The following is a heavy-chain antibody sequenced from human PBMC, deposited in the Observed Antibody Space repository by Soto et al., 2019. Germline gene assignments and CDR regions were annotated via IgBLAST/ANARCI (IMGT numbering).Heavy chain of an antibody. V-gene: IGHV2-26*01. CDR1: GFSLSYARMG. J-gene: IGHJ4*02. Sequence: QVTLKESGPVLVKPTEPLTLTCTVSGFSLSYARMGVSWIRQPPGKALEWLAHIFSIDEKSYSTSLKSRLAISKDTSKSQVVLTMTNMDPVDTATYYCACSSGGEGAFDYWGQGTLVTVSS. CDR2: IFSIDEK. D-gene: IGHD6-19*01. CDR3: ACSSGGEGAFDY.